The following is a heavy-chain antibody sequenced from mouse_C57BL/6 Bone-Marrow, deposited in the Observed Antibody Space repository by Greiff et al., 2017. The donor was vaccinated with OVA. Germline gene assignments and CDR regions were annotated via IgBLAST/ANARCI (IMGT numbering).Heavy chain of an antibody. J-gene: IGHJ3*01. Sequence: VQLQQPGAELVKPGASVKLSCKASGYTFTSYWMHWVKQRPGQGLEWIGYIYPRDGSTKYNEKFKGKATLTADKSSSTAYMQLNSLTSEDSAVYFCARGTGYDGFAYWGQGTLVTVSA. CDR3: ARGTGYDGFAY. D-gene: IGHD2-2*01. CDR1: GYTFTSYW. CDR2: IYPRDGST. V-gene: IGHV1-64*01.